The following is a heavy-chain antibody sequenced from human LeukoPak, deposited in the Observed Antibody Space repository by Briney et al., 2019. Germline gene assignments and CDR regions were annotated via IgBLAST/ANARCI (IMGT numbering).Heavy chain of an antibody. J-gene: IGHJ4*02. Sequence: KPSETLSLTCAVYGGSFSGYYWSWIRQPPGKGLEWIGEINHSGSTNYNPSLKSRVTISVDTSKNQFSLKLSSVTAADTAVYYCARAGDSSGYSDYWGQGTLVTVSS. CDR3: ARAGDSSGYSDY. D-gene: IGHD3-22*01. CDR2: INHSGST. CDR1: GGSFSGYY. V-gene: IGHV4-34*01.